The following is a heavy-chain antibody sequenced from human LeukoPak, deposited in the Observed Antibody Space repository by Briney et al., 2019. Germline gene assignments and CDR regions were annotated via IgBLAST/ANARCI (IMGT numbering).Heavy chain of an antibody. D-gene: IGHD2-21*01. CDR1: GFTFSRYA. CDR3: AKDFRIGYSAHFDY. CDR2: IYENGGTT. J-gene: IGHJ4*02. V-gene: IGHV3-23*01. Sequence: GGSLRLSCAASGFTFSRYAMSWVRQAPGKGLEWVSGIYENGGTTYYADSVKGRFSISRDNSKNTLYLQMDSLRGEDTAVYYCAKDFRIGYSAHFDYWGQGALVTVSS.